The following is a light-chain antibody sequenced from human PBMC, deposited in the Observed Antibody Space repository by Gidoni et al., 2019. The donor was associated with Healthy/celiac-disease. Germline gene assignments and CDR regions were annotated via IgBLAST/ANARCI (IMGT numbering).Light chain of an antibody. CDR3: QQSYSTPLT. V-gene: IGKV1-39*01. CDR2: AAS. Sequence: DIQMTQSPYSLSASVGDRVTITCRASQSISSDLNWYQRKPGKAPMLLIYAASSLQSGVPSRFGGSGSGTDFTLTISSLHPEDFATYYCQQSYSTPLTFGGGTKVEI. J-gene: IGKJ4*01. CDR1: QSISSD.